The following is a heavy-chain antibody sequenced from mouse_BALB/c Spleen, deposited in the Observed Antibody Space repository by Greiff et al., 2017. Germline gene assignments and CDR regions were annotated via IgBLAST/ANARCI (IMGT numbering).Heavy chain of an antibody. D-gene: IGHD1-1*01. V-gene: IGHV3-2*02. CDR2: ISYSGST. Sequence: EVKLMESGPGLVKPSQSLSLTCTVTGYSITSDYAWNWIRQFPGNKLEWMGYISYSGSTSYNPSLKSRISITRDTSKNQFFLQLNSVTTEDTATYYCALHYYGSSYFDYWGQGTTLTVSS. CDR3: ALHYYGSSYFDY. CDR1: GYSITSDYA. J-gene: IGHJ2*01.